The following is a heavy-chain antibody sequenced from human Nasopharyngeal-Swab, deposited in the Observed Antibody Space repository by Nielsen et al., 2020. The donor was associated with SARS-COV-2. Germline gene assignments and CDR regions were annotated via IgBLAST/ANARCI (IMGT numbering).Heavy chain of an antibody. Sequence: GESLKISCAASGFTFSSYGMHWVRQAPGKGLEWVAVISYDGSNKYYADSVKGRFTISRDNSKNTLYLQMNSLRAEDTAVYYCAKGPYYYYYMDVWGKGTPVTVSS. CDR1: GFTFSSYG. V-gene: IGHV3-30*18. CDR2: ISYDGSNK. J-gene: IGHJ6*03. CDR3: AKGPYYYYYMDV.